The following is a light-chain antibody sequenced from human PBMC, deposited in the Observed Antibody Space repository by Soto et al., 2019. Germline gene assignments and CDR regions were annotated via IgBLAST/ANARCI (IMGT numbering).Light chain of an antibody. Sequence: IVFTQSPVTLSLSPGERATLACRASQSVSSNSLAWYQQKPGQAPRLLISGASSRATGIPDRFSGSGSGTDFTLTISRLEPEDFAVDYCQQYGSSGTFGQGTKVDIK. V-gene: IGKV3-20*01. CDR1: QSVSSNS. CDR3: QQYGSSGT. CDR2: GAS. J-gene: IGKJ1*01.